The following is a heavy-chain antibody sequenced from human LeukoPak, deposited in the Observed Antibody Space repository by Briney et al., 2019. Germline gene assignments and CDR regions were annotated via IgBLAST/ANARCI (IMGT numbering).Heavy chain of an antibody. CDR3: AKPYDSSGYYYGFDY. CDR1: GFTFSSYG. D-gene: IGHD3-22*01. Sequence: PGGSLRLSCAASGFTFSSYGMLWVRQAPGKGLEWVAVISYDGSNKYYADSVKGRFTISRDNSKNTLYLQMNSLRAEDTAVYYCAKPYDSSGYYYGFDYWGQGTLVTVSS. V-gene: IGHV3-30*18. J-gene: IGHJ4*02. CDR2: ISYDGSNK.